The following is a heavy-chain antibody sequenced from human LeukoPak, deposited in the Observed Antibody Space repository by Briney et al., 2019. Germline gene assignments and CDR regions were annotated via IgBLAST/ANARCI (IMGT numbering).Heavy chain of an antibody. D-gene: IGHD3-22*01. CDR1: GGSFSGYY. J-gene: IGHJ4*02. CDR2: INHSGST. V-gene: IGHV4-34*01. Sequence: PSETLSLTCAVYGGSFSGYYWSWIRQPPGKGLEWIGEINHSGSTNYNPSLKSRVTISVDTSKNQFSLKLSSVTAADTAVYYCARLHYYDNSGYWFFDYWGQGTLVTVSS. CDR3: ARLHYYDNSGYWFFDY.